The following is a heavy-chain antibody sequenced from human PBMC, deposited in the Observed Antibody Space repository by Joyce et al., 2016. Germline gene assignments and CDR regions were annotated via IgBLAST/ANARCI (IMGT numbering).Heavy chain of an antibody. CDR3: ARHSDYADFDY. D-gene: IGHD5-12*01. J-gene: IGHJ4*02. Sequence: QVQLQESGPGLVKPSETLSLTCTVSGGSINNYYGSVSRQPAGKGLEWLGRIYTSGSTAYNPSLKSRVTMSVDTSKNQFSLQLNSVTAADTAIYFCARHSDYADFDYWGQGALVTVSS. CDR1: GGSINNYY. V-gene: IGHV4-4*07. CDR2: IYTSGST.